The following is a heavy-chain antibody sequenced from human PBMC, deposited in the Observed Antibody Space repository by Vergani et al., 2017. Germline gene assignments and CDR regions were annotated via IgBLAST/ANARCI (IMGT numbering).Heavy chain of an antibody. CDR3: ARQDKNTAMVPW. V-gene: IGHV4-38-2*02. D-gene: IGHD5-18*01. CDR2: IYPGDSDT. Sequence: QVQLQESGPGLVKPSETLSLTCTVSGYSISSGYYWGWIRQPPGKGLEWIGSIYPGDSDTRYSPSFQGQVTISADKSISTAYLQWSSLKASDTAMYYCARQDKNTAMVPWWGQGTLVTVSS. CDR1: GYSISSGYY. J-gene: IGHJ4*02.